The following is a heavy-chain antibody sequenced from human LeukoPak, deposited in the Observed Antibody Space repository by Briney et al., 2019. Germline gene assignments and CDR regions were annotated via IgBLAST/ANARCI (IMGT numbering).Heavy chain of an antibody. J-gene: IGHJ4*02. D-gene: IGHD3-3*01. CDR3: ARYDSRGSGSTQLEY. V-gene: IGHV4-38-2*01. CDR1: GYSISIAYY. CDR2: IFRGGST. Sequence: PSETLSLTCAVSGYSISIAYYWGWIRQPPGKGLEWIGRIFRGGSTSYNPSLMSRLTMSMDTSKNQFSLQLTPVTAADTAVYYCARYDSRGSGSTQLEYWGQGILVTISS.